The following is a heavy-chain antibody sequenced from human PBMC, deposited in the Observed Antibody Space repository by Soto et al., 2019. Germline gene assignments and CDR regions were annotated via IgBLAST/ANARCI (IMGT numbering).Heavy chain of an antibody. CDR2: ISYDGSNK. J-gene: IGHJ4*02. CDR1: GFTFSSYA. V-gene: IGHV3-30-3*01. D-gene: IGHD4-17*01. CDR3: ARGRRIRSVTTPYY. Sequence: ESVGGVVQPGRSLRLSCAASGFTFSSYAMHWVRQAPGKGLEWVAVISYDGSNKYYADSVKGRFTISRDNSKNTLYLQMNSLRAEDTAVYYCARGRRIRSVTTPYYWGQGTLVTVSS.